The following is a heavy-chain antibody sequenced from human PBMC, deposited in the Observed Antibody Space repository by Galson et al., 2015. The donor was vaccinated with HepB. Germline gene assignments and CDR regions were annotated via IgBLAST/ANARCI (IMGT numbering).Heavy chain of an antibody. CDR1: GFTFSDYY. J-gene: IGHJ4*02. CDR3: ARGTDYINPLDY. D-gene: IGHD4-11*01. CDR2: ISSSGSTI. Sequence: SLRLSCAASGFTFSDYYMTWIRQAPGKGLEWVSYISSSGSTIYYADSVKGRFTISRDNAKNSLYLQMNSLRAEDTAVYYCARGTDYINPLDYWGQGTLVTVSS. V-gene: IGHV3-11*01.